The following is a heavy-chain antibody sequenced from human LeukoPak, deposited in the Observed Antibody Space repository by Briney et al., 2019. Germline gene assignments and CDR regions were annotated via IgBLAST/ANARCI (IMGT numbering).Heavy chain of an antibody. CDR2: TYYTSRWSN. D-gene: IGHD1-26*01. CDR1: GDSLFTSGVA. Sequence: SQTLSLTRALSGDSLFTSGVAWNWIRQSPSRGLEWLGRTYYTSRWSNEYAVSLKSRITVNADTSKNQFSLQLNSVTPEDTALYYCARGRYSGFGIWGQGTTVTVSS. V-gene: IGHV6-1*01. CDR3: ARGRYSGFGI. J-gene: IGHJ3*02.